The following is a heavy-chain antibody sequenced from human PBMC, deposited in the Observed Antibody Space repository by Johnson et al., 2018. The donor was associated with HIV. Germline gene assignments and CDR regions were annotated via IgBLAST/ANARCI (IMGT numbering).Heavy chain of an antibody. CDR2: IWYDGSNK. V-gene: IGHV3-33*01. CDR3: TTVGGILGTYAFDI. D-gene: IGHD2-8*02. Sequence: QVQLVESGGGVVQPGRSLRLSCAASGFTFSSYGMHWVRQAPGKGLEWVAVIWYDGSNKYYADSVKGRFTIYRDNSKNTLYLQMNSLKTEDTALYYCTTVGGILGTYAFDIWGQGTMVTVSS. J-gene: IGHJ3*02. CDR1: GFTFSSYG.